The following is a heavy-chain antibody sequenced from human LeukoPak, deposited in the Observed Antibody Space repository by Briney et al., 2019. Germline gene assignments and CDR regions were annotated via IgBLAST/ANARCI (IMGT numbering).Heavy chain of an antibody. J-gene: IGHJ4*02. V-gene: IGHV3-7*03. CDR1: GFTLRSYW. Sequence: GGSLRLSCAASGFTLRSYWMSWFRQAPGKGLEWVANIKEDGSEKSYVDSVKGRFTISRDNAKNLLYLQMNSLRAEETAVYYCARVLVGALDYWGQGTLVTVSS. CDR3: ARVLVGALDY. CDR2: IKEDGSEK. D-gene: IGHD1-26*01.